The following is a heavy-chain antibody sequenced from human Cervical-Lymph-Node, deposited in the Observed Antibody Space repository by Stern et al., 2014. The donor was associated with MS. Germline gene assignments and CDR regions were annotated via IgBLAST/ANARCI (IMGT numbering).Heavy chain of an antibody. CDR1: GDSIRSANL. Sequence: QVQLQESGPGLVKPSGTLSLTCAVSGDSIRSANLWVWVRQSPGKGLEWMGQIYHSGTTNYSPSLKIRVSISVDPSKTQFSLKLSSVTAADTAVYYCARGPDSSNYYYYYGLDVWGQGTTVTVSS. D-gene: IGHD3-22*01. V-gene: IGHV4-4*02. CDR2: IYHSGTT. J-gene: IGHJ6*02. CDR3: ARGPDSSNYYYYYGLDV.